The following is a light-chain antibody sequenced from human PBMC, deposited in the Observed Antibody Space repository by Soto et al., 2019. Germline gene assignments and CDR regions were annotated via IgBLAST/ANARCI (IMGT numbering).Light chain of an antibody. CDR2: EVS. CDR3: RSYTSTRTLV. CDR1: SSDVGGYDS. V-gene: IGLV2-14*01. Sequence: QSALTQPASVSGSPGQSITISCTGTSSDVGGYDSVSWYQQHPGKVPKLMLYEVSNRPSGVSNRFSGSKSGNTASLTISGLHIEDEADYYCRSYTSTRTLVFGGGTKLTVL. J-gene: IGLJ2*01.